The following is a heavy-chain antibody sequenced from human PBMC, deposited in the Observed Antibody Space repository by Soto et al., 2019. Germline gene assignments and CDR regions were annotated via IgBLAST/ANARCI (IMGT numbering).Heavy chain of an antibody. Sequence: QVQLVQSGAEVKKPGSSVKVSCKASGGTFSSYAISWVRQAPGQGLEWMGGIIPIFGTANYAQKFQGRVTITVDESTSTAYMVLSSLRSEDTAVYYCAKWIRDGYNPSPKPYWYFDLWGRGTLVTVSS. CDR1: GGTFSSYA. J-gene: IGHJ2*01. D-gene: IGHD5-12*01. V-gene: IGHV1-69*12. CDR3: AKWIRDGYNPSPKPYWYFDL. CDR2: IIPIFGTA.